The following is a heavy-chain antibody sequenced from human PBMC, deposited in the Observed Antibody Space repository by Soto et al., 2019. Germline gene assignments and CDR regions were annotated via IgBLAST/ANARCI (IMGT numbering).Heavy chain of an antibody. Sequence: QPGGSLRLSCAASGFTFSSYAMSWVRQAPGKGLEWVSAISGSGGSTYYADSVKGRFTISRDNSKNTLYLQMNSLRAEDTAVYYCATRIFGVVPYYYYGMDVWGQGTTVTAP. D-gene: IGHD3-3*01. CDR1: GFTFSSYA. J-gene: IGHJ6*02. CDR3: ATRIFGVVPYYYYGMDV. V-gene: IGHV3-23*01. CDR2: ISGSGGST.